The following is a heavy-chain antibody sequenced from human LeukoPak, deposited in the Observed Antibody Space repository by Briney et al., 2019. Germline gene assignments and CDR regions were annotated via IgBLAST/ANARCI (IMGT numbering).Heavy chain of an antibody. Sequence: GGSLRLSCGASGFTFRAYWMTWVRQAPGRGLDWVANIRQDGSDKYFVDSVKGRFTISRDNAKNSLYLQMNSLRAEDTAVYYCARGGGGSGWYYEYNYMDVWAKGPRSSSP. V-gene: IGHV3-7*01. D-gene: IGHD6-19*01. CDR3: ARGGGGSGWYYEYNYMDV. J-gene: IGHJ6*03. CDR2: IRQDGSDK. CDR1: GFTFRAYW.